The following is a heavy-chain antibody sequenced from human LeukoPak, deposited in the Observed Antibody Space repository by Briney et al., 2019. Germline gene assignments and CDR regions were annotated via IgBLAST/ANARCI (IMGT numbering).Heavy chain of an antibody. V-gene: IGHV4-34*01. CDR1: GGSLSGYY. D-gene: IGHD2-2*02. CDR2: VNHSGST. CDR3: ARGFSKPISAAIYYYYYYMDV. Sequence: PSETLSLTCAVYGGSLSGYYWSWIRQPPGKELEWIGEVNHSGSTNYNPSLKSRVTISVDTSKNQFSLKLSSVTAADTAVYYCARGFSKPISAAIYYYYYYMDVWGKGTTVTVSS. J-gene: IGHJ6*03.